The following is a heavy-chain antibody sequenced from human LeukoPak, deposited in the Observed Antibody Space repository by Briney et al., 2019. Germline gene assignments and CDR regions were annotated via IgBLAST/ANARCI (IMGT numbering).Heavy chain of an antibody. CDR2: ISSSGSTI. V-gene: IGHV3-48*03. CDR3: ARDLSDILTANAFDI. D-gene: IGHD3-9*01. Sequence: GGSLRLSCAASGFTFSSYEMNWVRQAPGKGLEWVSYISSSGSTIYYADSVKGRFTISRDNAKNSLYLQMNSLRAEDTAVYYCARDLSDILTANAFDIWGQGTMVTVSS. J-gene: IGHJ3*02. CDR1: GFTFSSYE.